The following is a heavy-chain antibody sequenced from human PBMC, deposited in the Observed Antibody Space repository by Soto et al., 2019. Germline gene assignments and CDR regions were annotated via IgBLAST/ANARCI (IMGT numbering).Heavy chain of an antibody. CDR2: ITLYNDNI. Sequence: SVKVSCKTSGYTFTYCSLHWLQQAPGQGLERMRWITLYNDNINSAKNLQGRVTITRDMSLRTAYIDLSSRRSEESAVYYWASTYGDFPGDVWGQGTPVTVSS. V-gene: IGHV1-45*02. CDR1: GYTFTYCS. D-gene: IGHD4-17*01. J-gene: IGHJ6*02. CDR3: ASTYGDFPGDV.